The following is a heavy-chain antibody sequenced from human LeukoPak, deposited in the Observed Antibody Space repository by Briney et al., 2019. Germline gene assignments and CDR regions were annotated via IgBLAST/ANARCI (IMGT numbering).Heavy chain of an antibody. J-gene: IGHJ6*04. CDR1: GFTFDNYN. Sequence: RGSLRLSCAASGFTFDNYNMNWVRQAPGKGLEWVSSISSISSHIYYVDSVKGRFSISRDNAKNSVYLQMNSLRVEDTALYYCARASSAYDSALNYYYGMDVWGKGTTVTVSS. CDR2: ISSISSHI. CDR3: ARASSAYDSALNYYYGMDV. D-gene: IGHD5-12*01. V-gene: IGHV3-21*06.